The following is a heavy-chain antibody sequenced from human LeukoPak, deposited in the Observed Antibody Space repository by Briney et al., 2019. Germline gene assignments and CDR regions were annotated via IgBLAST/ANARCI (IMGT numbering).Heavy chain of an antibody. V-gene: IGHV3-7*02. CDR3: VKGRGGDGSSY. D-gene: IGHD3-16*01. CDR2: INQDGSEK. CDR1: GFTFSTYW. Sequence: PGGSLRLSCAASGFTFSTYWMSWVRQGPGKGLEWLGNINQDGSEKYNVDSVKGRFTISRDNAKKSLYLQMNSLRAEDTAVYYCVKGRGGDGSSYWGQGTLVTVSS. J-gene: IGHJ4*02.